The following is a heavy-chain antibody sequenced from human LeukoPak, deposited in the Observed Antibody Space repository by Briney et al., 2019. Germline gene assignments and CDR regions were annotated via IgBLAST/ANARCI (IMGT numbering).Heavy chain of an antibody. CDR1: GYTFINNW. V-gene: IGHV1-46*01. CDR3: ARDGSGWYNWFDP. D-gene: IGHD6-19*01. J-gene: IGHJ5*02. CDR2: INTTGTTT. Sequence: ASVKVSCKASGYTFINNWMHWVRQAPGQGLEGVGLINTTGTTTLYAQKFQGRVTLTRDMSTSTDYMELRRLKSEDTAVYYCARDGSGWYNWFDPWGQGTLVTVSS.